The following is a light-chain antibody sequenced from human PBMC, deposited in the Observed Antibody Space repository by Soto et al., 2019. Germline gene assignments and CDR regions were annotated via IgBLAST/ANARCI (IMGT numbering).Light chain of an antibody. J-gene: IGKJ3*01. V-gene: IGKV3-20*01. CDR3: QQYSSSPPEST. CDR2: GAS. CDR1: QSIRSSY. Sequence: EIVLTQSPGTLSLSPGERATLSCRASQSIRSSYLAWYQQRPGQAPRLLIFGASYRATGIPDRFSGSGSGTDFTLTISRLEPEDFAVYYCQQYSSSPPESTFGPGTKVDSK.